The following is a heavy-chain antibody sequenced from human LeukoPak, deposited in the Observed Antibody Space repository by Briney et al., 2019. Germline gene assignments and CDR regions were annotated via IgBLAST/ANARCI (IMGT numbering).Heavy chain of an antibody. Sequence: GGSLRLSCAASGFTFSDHYMDWVRQAPGKGLEWVGRIRNKANIYTTEYAASVKGRFTISRDDSKSSLYLQMNSLKTEDTAVYYCARAPNSGTLGEDYWGQGTLVTVSS. CDR2: IRNKANIYTT. V-gene: IGHV3-72*01. CDR1: GFTFSDHY. J-gene: IGHJ4*02. D-gene: IGHD1-26*01. CDR3: ARAPNSGTLGEDY.